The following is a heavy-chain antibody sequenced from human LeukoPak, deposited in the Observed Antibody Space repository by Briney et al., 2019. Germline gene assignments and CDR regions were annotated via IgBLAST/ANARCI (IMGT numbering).Heavy chain of an antibody. CDR1: GGTFSSYA. D-gene: IGHD2-2*01. J-gene: IGHJ3*02. CDR3: ARDRADQYAFDI. Sequence: SVKVSCKASGGTFSSYAISWVRQAPGQGLEWMGRIIPILGIANYAQKFQGGVTITADKSTSTAYMELSSLRSEDTAVYYCARDRADQYAFDIWGQGTMVTVSS. V-gene: IGHV1-69*04. CDR2: IIPILGIA.